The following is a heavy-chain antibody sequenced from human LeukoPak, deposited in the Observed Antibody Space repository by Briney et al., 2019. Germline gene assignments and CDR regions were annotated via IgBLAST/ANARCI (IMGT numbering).Heavy chain of an antibody. CDR3: ARGGSGSYYYFDY. V-gene: IGHV4-31*03. CDR2: IYYSGST. CDR1: GGSISSGGYY. D-gene: IGHD1-26*01. J-gene: IGHJ4*02. Sequence: PSQTLSLTCTVSGGSISSGGYYWSWIRQHPGTGLEWIGYIYYSGSTYYNPSLKSRVTISVDTSKNQFSLKLSSVTAADTAVYYCARGGSGSYYYFDYWGQGTLVTVSS.